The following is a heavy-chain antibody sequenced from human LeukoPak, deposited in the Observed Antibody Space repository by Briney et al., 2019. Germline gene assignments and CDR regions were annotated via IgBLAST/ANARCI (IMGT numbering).Heavy chain of an antibody. Sequence: GGSLRLSCAASGFTFSNYGMHWVRQAPGKGLEWVSLIWFDGRNKYYADSVRGRFTISRDNSKNTLILQMNSLTAEGTAVYYCARDTVASYYFYYMDVWGKGTTVTVSS. D-gene: IGHD4-23*01. CDR2: IWFDGRNK. CDR1: GFTFSNYG. V-gene: IGHV3-33*01. CDR3: ARDTVASYYFYYMDV. J-gene: IGHJ6*03.